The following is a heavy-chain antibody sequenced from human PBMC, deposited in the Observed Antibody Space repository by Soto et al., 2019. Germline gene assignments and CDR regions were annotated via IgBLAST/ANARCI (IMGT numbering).Heavy chain of an antibody. CDR3: ANGYQKSERYYYYYYGMDV. D-gene: IGHD3-22*01. Sequence: GASVKVSCKASGGTFSSYAISWVRQAPGQGLEWMRGIIPIFGTANYAQKFQGRVTITADESTSTAYMELSSLRSEDTAVYYCANGYQKSERYYYYYYGMDVWGQGTTVTSP. CDR1: GGTFSSYA. V-gene: IGHV1-69*13. CDR2: IIPIFGTA. J-gene: IGHJ6*02.